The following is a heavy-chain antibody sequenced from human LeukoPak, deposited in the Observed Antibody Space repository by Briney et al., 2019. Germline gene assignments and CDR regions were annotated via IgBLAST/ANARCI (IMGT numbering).Heavy chain of an antibody. CDR2: IKSKIDGGTI. V-gene: IGHV3-15*01. J-gene: IGHJ4*02. D-gene: IGHD6-25*01. CDR1: GFTFSDAW. Sequence: GGSLRLSCVASGFTFSDAWMSWVRQAPGKGLEWVGRIKSKIDGGTIDYGAPVKGRFTISRDDSRNTLYLQMNSLKTEDTAVYYCTTRRQDGCWGQGTLVTV. CDR3: TTRRQDGC.